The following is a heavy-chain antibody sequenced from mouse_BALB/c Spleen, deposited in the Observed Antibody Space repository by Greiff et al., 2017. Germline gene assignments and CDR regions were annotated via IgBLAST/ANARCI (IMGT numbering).Heavy chain of an antibody. CDR2: IDPENGNT. J-gene: IGHJ3*01. CDR1: GFNIKDYY. Sequence: VQLQQSGAELVRPGASVKLSCKASGFNIKDYYMHWVKQRPEQGLEWIGWIDPENGNTIYDPKFQGKASITADTSSNTAYLQLSSLTSEDTAVYYCAIPPYGNYDTWFAYWGQGTLVTVSA. CDR3: AIPPYGNYDTWFAY. D-gene: IGHD2-1*01. V-gene: IGHV14-1*02.